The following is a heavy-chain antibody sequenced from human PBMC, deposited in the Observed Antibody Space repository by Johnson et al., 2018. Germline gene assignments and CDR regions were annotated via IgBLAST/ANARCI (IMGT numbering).Heavy chain of an antibody. CDR3: AKYIWSGGNSAFEI. CDR1: GFTFDDYS. V-gene: IGHV3-43*01. D-gene: IGHD4-23*01. J-gene: IGHJ3*02. CDR2: INWAGGT. Sequence: VQLVESGGVVVQPGGSLRLSCAASGFTFDDYSMHWVRQAPGKGLEWVSLINWAGGTYYADSVTGRFTISIDNSKNSLYLQMDSLRTYDTALYYCAKYIWSGGNSAFEIWGQGTMVTVSS.